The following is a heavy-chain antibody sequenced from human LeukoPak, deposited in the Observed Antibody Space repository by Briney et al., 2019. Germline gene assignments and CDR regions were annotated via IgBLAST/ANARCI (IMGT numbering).Heavy chain of an antibody. V-gene: IGHV4-59*01. CDR2: IYYGGST. D-gene: IGHD4-17*01. CDR1: GGSISSYY. CDR3: ARGLIRAIHPFGI. Sequence: SETLSLTCTVSGGSISSYYWTWLRQPPGKGLEWIGYIYYGGSTNYNPSLKSRVTISVDTSKNQFSLKLSSVTAADTAVYYCARGLIRAIHPFGIWGQGTMVIVSS. J-gene: IGHJ3*02.